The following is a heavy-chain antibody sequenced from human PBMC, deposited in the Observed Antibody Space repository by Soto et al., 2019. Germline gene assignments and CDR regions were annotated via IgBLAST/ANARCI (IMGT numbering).Heavy chain of an antibody. D-gene: IGHD2-21*02. CDR3: AKDGIAYCGGDCYPDFDY. CDR2: ISYDGSNK. CDR1: GFTFSSYG. Sequence: QVQLVESGGGVVQPGRSLRLSCAASGFTFSSYGMHWVRQAPGKGLEWVAVISYDGSNKYYADSVKGRFTISRDNSKNTLYLQMHSLRAEDTAVYYCAKDGIAYCGGDCYPDFDYWGQGTLVTVSS. V-gene: IGHV3-30*18. J-gene: IGHJ4*02.